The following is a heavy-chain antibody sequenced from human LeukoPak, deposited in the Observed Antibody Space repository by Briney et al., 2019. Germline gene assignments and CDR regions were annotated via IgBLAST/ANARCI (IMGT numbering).Heavy chain of an antibody. CDR2: ISSSSTYI. CDR1: GFTFTSYS. Sequence: AGGSLRLSCAASGFTFTSYSMNWVRQAPGKGLEWVSSISSSSTYIFYADSVRGRFTISRDNAKNSLYLQVNSLRAEDTAVYYCAREDDSSSWPTGGFYYYGMDVWGQGTTVTVSS. D-gene: IGHD6-13*01. CDR3: AREDDSSSWPTGGFYYYGMDV. J-gene: IGHJ6*02. V-gene: IGHV3-21*01.